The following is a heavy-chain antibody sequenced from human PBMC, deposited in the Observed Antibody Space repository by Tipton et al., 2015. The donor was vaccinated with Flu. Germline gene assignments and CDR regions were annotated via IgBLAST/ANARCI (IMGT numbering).Heavy chain of an antibody. CDR3: ARELPGNYYDRDWFDP. CDR2: IYSTGNS. D-gene: IGHD3-22*01. J-gene: IGHJ5*02. V-gene: IGHV4-61*01. Sequence: TLSLTCTVSGASVTSGSYYWTWIRQPPGKGLEWLGYIYSTGNSNYNPSLESRVSISLDTSKNHFSLILTSVTAADTVVYYCARELPGNYYDRDWFDPWGQGTLVTVSS. CDR1: GASVTSGSYY.